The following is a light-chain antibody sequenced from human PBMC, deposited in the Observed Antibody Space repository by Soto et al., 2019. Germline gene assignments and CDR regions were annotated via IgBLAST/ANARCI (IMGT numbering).Light chain of an antibody. CDR3: QQRSNWLT. V-gene: IGKV3D-20*02. Sequence: EIPLTQSPGTLSFSQGERATLSCRASQTLSSSYLAWYQQKPGQGPRLLIYGASNRATGIPARFSGSGSGTDFTLTISSLEPEDFAVYYCQQRSNWLTFGGGTKVDIK. J-gene: IGKJ4*01. CDR2: GAS. CDR1: QTLSSSY.